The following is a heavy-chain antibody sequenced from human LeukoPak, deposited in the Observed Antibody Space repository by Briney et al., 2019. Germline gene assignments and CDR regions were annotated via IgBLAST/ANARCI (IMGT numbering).Heavy chain of an antibody. D-gene: IGHD3-3*01. CDR1: GGSISSGSYY. J-gene: IGHJ6*03. CDR2: IYTSGST. V-gene: IGHV4-61*02. CDR3: ARDAFFGVVIRHYYYMDV. Sequence: SETLSLTCTVSGGSISSGSYYWRWIRQPAGTGLEWIGRIYTSGSTNYNPSLKSRVTISVDTSKNQFSLKLSSVTAADTAVYYCARDAFFGVVIRHYYYMDVWGKGTTVAVSS.